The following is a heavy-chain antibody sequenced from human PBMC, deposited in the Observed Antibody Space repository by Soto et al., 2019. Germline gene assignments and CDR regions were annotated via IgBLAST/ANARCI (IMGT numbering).Heavy chain of an antibody. V-gene: IGHV4-4*02. CDR3: ARVATDRGYDLFDF. J-gene: IGHJ4*02. CDR2: IFHSGST. CDR1: GYSIRSTNW. Sequence: SATLSLTCAVSGYSIRSTNWWTWVRQPPGKGLEWIGEIFHSGSTNYDPSLKSRVTISVDTSKNQFSLQLRSVTAADTAIYYCARVATDRGYDLFDFWGQG. D-gene: IGHD5-12*01.